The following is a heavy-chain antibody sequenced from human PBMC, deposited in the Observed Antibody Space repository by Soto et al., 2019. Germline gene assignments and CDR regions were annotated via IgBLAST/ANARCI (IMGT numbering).Heavy chain of an antibody. CDR3: ASAGAIFGPFYYYYGMDV. J-gene: IGHJ6*02. CDR1: GFTFSSYA. V-gene: IGHV3-30-3*01. CDR2: ISYDGSNK. Sequence: QVQLVESGGGVVQPGRSLRLSCAASGFTFSSYAMHWVRQAPGKGLEWVAVISYDGSNKYYADSVKGRFTISRDNSKNTLYLQMNSLRAEDTAVYYCASAGAIFGPFYYYYGMDVWGQGTTVTVSS. D-gene: IGHD3-3*01.